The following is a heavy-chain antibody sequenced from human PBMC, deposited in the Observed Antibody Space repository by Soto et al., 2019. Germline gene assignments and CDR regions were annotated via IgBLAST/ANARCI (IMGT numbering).Heavy chain of an antibody. V-gene: IGHV4-4*07. Sequence: SATLSLTCTVSGASSSGFYWSWIRKSAGKGLEWIGRIYATGTTDYNPSLKSRVMMSVDTSKKQFSLKLRSVTAADTAVYYCVRDGTKTLRDWFDPWGQGISVTGSS. J-gene: IGHJ5*02. CDR2: IYATGTT. D-gene: IGHD1-1*01. CDR1: GASSSGFY. CDR3: VRDGTKTLRDWFDP.